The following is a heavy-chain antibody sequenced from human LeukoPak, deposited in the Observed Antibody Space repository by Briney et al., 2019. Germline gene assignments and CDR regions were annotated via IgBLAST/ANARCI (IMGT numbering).Heavy chain of an antibody. CDR1: GGSFSGYY. CDR3: AKDRPNYYDSSGHYYRRDGDY. D-gene: IGHD3-22*01. CDR2: VSGSGGYT. J-gene: IGHJ4*02. Sequence: ETLSLTCAVYGGSFSGYYWSWVRQAPGKGLEWVSSVSGSGGYTYYAGSVKGRFTISRDNSKNTLYLQMNSLRAEDTAIYYCAKDRPNYYDSSGHYYRRDGDYWGQGTLVTVSS. V-gene: IGHV3-23*01.